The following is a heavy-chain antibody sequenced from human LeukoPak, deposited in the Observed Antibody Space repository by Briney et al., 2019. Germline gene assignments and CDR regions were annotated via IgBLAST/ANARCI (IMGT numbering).Heavy chain of an antibody. CDR1: GYSFTGYW. J-gene: IGHJ5*02. CDR2: IYPGDSDT. Sequence: GGSLKVSCKGSGYSFTGYWIGWVRQMPGKGLEWMGNIYPGDSDTRYSPSFQGQVTISADKSISTAYLQWSNLKASDSAIYYCARERYNYGDRWFDPWGQGTLVTVSS. V-gene: IGHV5-51*01. CDR3: ARERYNYGDRWFDP. D-gene: IGHD5-18*01.